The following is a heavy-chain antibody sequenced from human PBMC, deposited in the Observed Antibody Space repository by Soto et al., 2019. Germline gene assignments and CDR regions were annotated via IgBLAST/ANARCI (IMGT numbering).Heavy chain of an antibody. J-gene: IGHJ4*02. D-gene: IGHD5-18*01. V-gene: IGHV4-39*02. CDR2: IFYTGSA. Sequence: QLQLQESGPGLVKPSETLSLTCSVSGASINSGKFYWAWIRQPPGNGLEWIGSIFYTGSAYSHPSLETRVTVSLDTSMNRFSLKMGSVTAADTAVYYCARRKSHSYYFDSWGQGTLVTVSS. CDR1: GASINSGKFY. CDR3: ARRKSHSYYFDS.